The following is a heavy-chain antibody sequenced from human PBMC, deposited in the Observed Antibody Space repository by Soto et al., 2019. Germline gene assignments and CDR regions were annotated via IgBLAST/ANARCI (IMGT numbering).Heavy chain of an antibody. Sequence: GGSLSLSCAASGFTFSSYGMHWVRQAPGKGLEWVAVIWYDGSNKYYADSVKGRFTISRDNSKNTLYLQMNSLRAEDTAVYYCARDTIIAARPSGVDYWGQGTLVTVSS. CDR1: GFTFSSYG. CDR3: ARDTIIAARPSGVDY. D-gene: IGHD6-6*01. V-gene: IGHV3-33*01. J-gene: IGHJ4*02. CDR2: IWYDGSNK.